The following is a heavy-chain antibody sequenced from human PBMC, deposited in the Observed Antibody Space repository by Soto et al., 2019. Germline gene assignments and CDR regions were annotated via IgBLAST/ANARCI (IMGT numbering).Heavy chain of an antibody. CDR3: ARLQLGGDRMLNWFDP. CDR2: INVYNGDR. Sequence: ASVKVSCKAQGYIFTKYGIGWVRQAPGHGLEWMGLINVYNGDRKVAQKFQDRVSMTTDTATDTAYMELKSLRSGDAAVYYCARLQLGGDRMLNWFDPWGQGTLVTVSS. V-gene: IGHV1-18*01. D-gene: IGHD2-21*02. J-gene: IGHJ5*02. CDR1: GYIFTKYG.